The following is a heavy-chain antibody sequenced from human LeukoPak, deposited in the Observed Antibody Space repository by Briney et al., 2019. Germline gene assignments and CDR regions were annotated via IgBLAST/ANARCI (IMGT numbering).Heavy chain of an antibody. CDR2: IYYSGST. D-gene: IGHD6-13*01. Sequence: KPSETLSLTCTVSGGSISSYYWSWIRQPPGKGLEWIGYIYYSGSTNYNPSLKSRVTISVDTSKDQFSLKLSSVTAADTAVYYCARVFRGAAAGYYYYYYMDVWGKGTTVTVSS. CDR1: GGSISSYY. V-gene: IGHV4-59*01. J-gene: IGHJ6*03. CDR3: ARVFRGAAAGYYYYYYMDV.